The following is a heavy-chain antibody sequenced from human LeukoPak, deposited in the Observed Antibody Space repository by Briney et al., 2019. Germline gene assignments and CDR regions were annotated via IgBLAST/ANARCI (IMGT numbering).Heavy chain of an antibody. D-gene: IGHD3-10*01. Sequence: PGGSLRLSCAASGFTFDDYGMSWVRQVPGKGLEWVSGINWNGGITGYVDSVKGRFTASRDNAKNSLHLQMNSLRAEDTALYYCAKGLPGFGDLLDVWNYWGQGILVTVSS. J-gene: IGHJ4*02. CDR1: GFTFDDYG. CDR2: INWNGGIT. V-gene: IGHV3-20*04. CDR3: AKGLPGFGDLLDVWNY.